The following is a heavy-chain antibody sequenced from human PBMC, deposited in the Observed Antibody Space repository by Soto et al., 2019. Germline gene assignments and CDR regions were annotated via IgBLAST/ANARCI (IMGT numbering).Heavy chain of an antibody. D-gene: IGHD4-4*01. CDR3: ARKSGREDYSNTTYFDY. Sequence: SETLSLTCAVYGGSFSGYYWSWIRQPPGKGLEWIGEINHSGSTNYNPSLKSRVTISVDTSKNQFSLKLSSVTAADTAVYYCARKSGREDYSNTTYFDYWGQGTLVTVSS. CDR1: GGSFSGYY. CDR2: INHSGST. J-gene: IGHJ4*02. V-gene: IGHV4-34*01.